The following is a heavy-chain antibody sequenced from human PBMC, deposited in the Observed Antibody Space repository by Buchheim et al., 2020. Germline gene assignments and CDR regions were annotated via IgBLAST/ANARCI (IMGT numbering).Heavy chain of an antibody. J-gene: IGHJ4*02. CDR2: ISSSGSTI. CDR3: ARDGVYCSSISCYFVY. CDR1: GFTFSSYE. Sequence: EVQLVESGGGLVQPGGSLRLSCAASGFTFSSYEMNWVRQAPGKGLEWVSYISSSGSTIYYADSVKGRFTIFRDNAKNSLYLQMNSLRAEDTAVYYCARDGVYCSSISCYFVYWGQGTL. V-gene: IGHV3-48*03. D-gene: IGHD2-2*01.